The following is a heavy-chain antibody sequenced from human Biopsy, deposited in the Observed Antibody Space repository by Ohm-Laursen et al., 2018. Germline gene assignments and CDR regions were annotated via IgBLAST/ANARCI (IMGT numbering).Heavy chain of an antibody. CDR2: INPNTGAT. V-gene: IGHV1-2*02. J-gene: IGHJ4*02. CDR1: GYTLTGYA. D-gene: IGHD3-3*01. Sequence: ASVKVSCKASGYTLTGYAMHWVRQAPGEGLEWIGLINPNTGATTYAQKFQGRVGMTRDTSVSTAYLELSSLRSDDTAIYYCARDLLEWSLPSWGQGTLVIVSS. CDR3: ARDLLEWSLPS.